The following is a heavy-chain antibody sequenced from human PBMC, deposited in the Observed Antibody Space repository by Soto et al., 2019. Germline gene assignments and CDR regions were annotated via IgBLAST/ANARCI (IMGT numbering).Heavy chain of an antibody. Sequence: QVQLVESGGGVVQPGRSLRLSCEASGFSLANYGMHWVRQAPGKGLEWVAVTSHDDTYEDSADSVKGRSTISRDNPKNTLYLELNSLRPEDAGVYYCAREISVSGGERGLDSWGQGTLVTVSS. CDR3: AREISVSGGERGLDS. V-gene: IGHV3-30*04. CDR2: TSHDDTYE. J-gene: IGHJ4*02. D-gene: IGHD1-1*01. CDR1: GFSLANYG.